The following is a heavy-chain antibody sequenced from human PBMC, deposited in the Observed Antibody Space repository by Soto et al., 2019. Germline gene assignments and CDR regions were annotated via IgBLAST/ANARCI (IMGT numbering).Heavy chain of an antibody. CDR1: GYTFTNHG. V-gene: IGHV1-18*01. CDR2: ISGNDANT. J-gene: IGHJ4*02. Sequence: QVQLVQSGAEVKNPGASVKVSCKASGYTFTNHGISWVRQAPGQGLEWMGWISGNDANTKYAQKLQGRVTMTIDKSTTTAYMELRSLRSDDTAVYYCARRWESSSWYLDYWGQGTLVTVSS. D-gene: IGHD6-13*01. CDR3: ARRWESSSWYLDY.